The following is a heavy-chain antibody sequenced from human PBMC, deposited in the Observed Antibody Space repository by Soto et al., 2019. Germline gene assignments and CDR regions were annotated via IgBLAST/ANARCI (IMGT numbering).Heavy chain of an antibody. V-gene: IGHV3-33*01. Sequence: QVQLVESGGGVVQPGRSLRLSCAASGFTFSSYGMHWVRQAPGKGLEWVAVIWYDGSNKYYADSVKGRFTISRDNSKNTLYLQMNSLRAEDTAVYYGARLLGDFWSGYFPDYWGQGTLVTVSS. CDR2: IWYDGSNK. D-gene: IGHD3-3*01. CDR1: GFTFSSYG. CDR3: ARLLGDFWSGYFPDY. J-gene: IGHJ4*02.